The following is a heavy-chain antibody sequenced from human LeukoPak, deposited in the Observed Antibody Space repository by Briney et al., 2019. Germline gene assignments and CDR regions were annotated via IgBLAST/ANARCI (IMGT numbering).Heavy chain of an antibody. V-gene: IGHV3-7*01. CDR2: IKQDGSEK. CDR3: ARDRYSSSWYGLGYYYYYMDV. CDR1: GFTFSSYW. Sequence: PGGSLRLSYAASGFTFSSYWMSWVRQAPGKGLEWVANIKQDGSEKYYVDSVKGRFTISRDNAKNSLYLQMNSLRAEDTAVYYCARDRYSSSWYGLGYYYYYMDVWGKGTTVTISS. D-gene: IGHD6-13*01. J-gene: IGHJ6*03.